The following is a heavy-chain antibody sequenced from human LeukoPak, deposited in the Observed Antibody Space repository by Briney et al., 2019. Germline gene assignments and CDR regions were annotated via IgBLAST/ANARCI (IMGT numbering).Heavy chain of an antibody. V-gene: IGHV4-61*02. CDR1: GGSISSGSYY. CDR2: IYTSGST. CDR3: GREIDYGGNPDY. Sequence: PSQTLSLTCTVSGGSISSGSYYWSWIRQPAGKGLEWIGRIYTSGSTNYNPSLKSRVTISVDTSKNQFSLKLSSVTAADTAVYYWGREIDYGGNPDYWGQGTLVTVSS. D-gene: IGHD4-23*01. J-gene: IGHJ4*02.